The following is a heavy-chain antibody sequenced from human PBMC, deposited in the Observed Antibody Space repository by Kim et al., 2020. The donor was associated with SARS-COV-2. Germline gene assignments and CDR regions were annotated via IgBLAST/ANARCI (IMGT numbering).Heavy chain of an antibody. D-gene: IGHD3-22*01. V-gene: IGHV1-69*04. J-gene: IGHJ3*02. Sequence: SVKVSCKASGGTFSSYAISWVRQAPGQGLEWMGRIIPIFGIANYAQKFQGRVTITADKSTSTAYMELSSLRSEDTAVYYCARPNMGDSSGPEDAFDIWGQGTMVTVSS. CDR3: ARPNMGDSSGPEDAFDI. CDR2: IIPIFGIA. CDR1: GGTFSSYA.